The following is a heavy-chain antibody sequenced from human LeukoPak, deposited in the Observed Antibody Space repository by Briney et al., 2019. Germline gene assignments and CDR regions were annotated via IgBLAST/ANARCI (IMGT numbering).Heavy chain of an antibody. CDR2: INPSGGST. D-gene: IGHD2-2*01. J-gene: IGHJ4*02. Sequence: GASVKVSCTASGYTFTSYYMHWVRQAPGQGLEWMGIINPSGGSTSYAQKFQGRVTMTRDTSTSTVYMELSSLRSEDTAVYYCARVTRPLLNCSSTSCYGKNVMYFDYWGQGTLVTVSS. CDR1: GYTFTSYY. V-gene: IGHV1-46*01. CDR3: ARVTRPLLNCSSTSCYGKNVMYFDY.